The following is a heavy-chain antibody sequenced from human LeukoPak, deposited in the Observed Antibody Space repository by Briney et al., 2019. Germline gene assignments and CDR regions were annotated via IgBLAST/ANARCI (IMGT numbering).Heavy chain of an antibody. CDR1: GGSISSSLYH. Sequence: SETLSLTCTVSGGSISSSLYHWGWIRQSPGKNLEWLGSIYYTGTTHYNPSLKSRVAISVDTSKNQISLNLSSVTAADTAVYYCARQEIGLRSFDPWGQGTLVTVSS. CDR2: IYYTGTT. CDR3: ARQEIGLRSFDP. V-gene: IGHV4-39*01. D-gene: IGHD3/OR15-3a*01. J-gene: IGHJ5*02.